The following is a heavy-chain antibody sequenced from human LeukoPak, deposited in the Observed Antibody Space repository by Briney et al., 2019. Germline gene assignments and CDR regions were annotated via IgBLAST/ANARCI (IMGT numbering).Heavy chain of an antibody. CDR1: GFTFSSYG. CDR3: ARDPQARGGFDI. V-gene: IGHV3-33*01. J-gene: IGHJ3*02. D-gene: IGHD2-15*01. Sequence: GGSLRLSCAASGFTFSSYGMHWVRQAPGKGLEWVAVIWYDGSNKYYADSVKGRFTISRDNSKNTLYLQMNSLRAEDTAVYYCARDPQARGGFDIWGQGTMVTVSS. CDR2: IWYDGSNK.